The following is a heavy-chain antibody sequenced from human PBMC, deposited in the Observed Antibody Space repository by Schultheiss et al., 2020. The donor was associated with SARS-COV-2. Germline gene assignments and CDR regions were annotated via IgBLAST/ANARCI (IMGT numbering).Heavy chain of an antibody. Sequence: SETLSLTCTVSGGSISSYYWSWIRQPPGKGLEWIGYIYYSGSTNYNPSLKSRVTISVDTSKNQFSLKLSSVTAADTAVYYCARGHSYGGGYFDYWGQGTLVTVSS. CDR3: ARGHSYGGGYFDY. CDR2: IYYSGST. CDR1: GGSISSYY. J-gene: IGHJ4*02. V-gene: IGHV4-59*01. D-gene: IGHD5-18*01.